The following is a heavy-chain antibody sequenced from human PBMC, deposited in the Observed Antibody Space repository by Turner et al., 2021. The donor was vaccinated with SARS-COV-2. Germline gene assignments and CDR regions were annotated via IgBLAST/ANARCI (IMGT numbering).Heavy chain of an antibody. Sequence: EMQLVESGGGLVQPRGSLRLSCAASGFTFSSYSINWVRQAPGKGLEWLSYISTGGNTIYYADSVKGRFTISRDNAKNSLYLQMNSLRAEDTAVYYCARDLGGGTIYDYYSMDVWGQGTTVAVSS. CDR2: ISTGGNTI. CDR1: GFTFSSYS. D-gene: IGHD1-1*01. V-gene: IGHV3-48*01. CDR3: ARDLGGGTIYDYYSMDV. J-gene: IGHJ6*02.